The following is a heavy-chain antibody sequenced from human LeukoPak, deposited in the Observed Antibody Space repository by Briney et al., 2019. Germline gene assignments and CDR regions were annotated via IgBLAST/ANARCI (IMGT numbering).Heavy chain of an antibody. V-gene: IGHV1-2*02. CDR1: GYTFNNYY. Sequence: ASVKVSCRTSGYTFNNYYMHWVRQAPGQGPEWMGWINPKSGGTDYAQRFQGRVTMTRDTSISTAYMELSGLRSDDTAVYYCARDGVYSTNFDAFDIWGQGTMVTVSS. J-gene: IGHJ3*02. CDR2: INPKSGGT. D-gene: IGHD6-13*01. CDR3: ARDGVYSTNFDAFDI.